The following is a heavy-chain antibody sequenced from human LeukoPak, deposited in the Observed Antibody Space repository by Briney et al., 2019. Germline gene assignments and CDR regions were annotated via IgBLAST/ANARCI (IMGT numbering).Heavy chain of an antibody. CDR1: GGSVSSGSYY. CDR2: IYYSGST. CDR3: ARDQYARFDP. V-gene: IGHV4-61*01. Sequence: SETLSLTCSVPGGSVSSGSYYWSWIRQPPGKGLEWIGYIYYSGSTNYNPSLKSRVTISVDTSKNQFSLKLSSVTAADTAVYYCARDQYARFDPWGQGTLVTVSS. J-gene: IGHJ5*02.